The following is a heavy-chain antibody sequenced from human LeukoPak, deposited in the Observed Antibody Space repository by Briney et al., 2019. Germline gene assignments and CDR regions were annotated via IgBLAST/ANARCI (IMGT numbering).Heavy chain of an antibody. CDR2: ITPDGSHT. D-gene: IGHD3-9*01. J-gene: IGHJ4*02. CDR3: ARDFDMGGTPGDDFDF. Sequence: GGSLRLLCAASGFTLSNYLMHGARQARGGGLVCVSRITPDGSHTTYADSVKGRFTISRDNAKNTRYLQLNSLRAEDTAVYYCARDFDMGGTPGDDFDFWGQGTLVTVSS. CDR1: GFTLSNYL. V-gene: IGHV3-74*01.